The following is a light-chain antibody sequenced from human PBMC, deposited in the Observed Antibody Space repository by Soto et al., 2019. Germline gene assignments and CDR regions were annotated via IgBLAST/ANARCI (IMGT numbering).Light chain of an antibody. CDR1: QSVSRY. Sequence: EIVLTQSPDTLSLSPGXSATLSCRASQSVSRYLAWYQQKPGQTPRLLIYDASNRAAGIPARFSGSGSGTDFTLTISSLEPEDFAVYYGQQSSNWPLTFGGGTKVDIK. CDR3: QQSSNWPLT. V-gene: IGKV3-11*01. CDR2: DAS. J-gene: IGKJ4*01.